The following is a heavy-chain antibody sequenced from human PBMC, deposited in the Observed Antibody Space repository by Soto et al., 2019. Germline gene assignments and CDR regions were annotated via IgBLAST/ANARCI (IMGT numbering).Heavy chain of an antibody. CDR3: ARDRVVVTAYAHYYYGMDV. Sequence: GASVKLSCKASGYTFTSYYMHWVRQAPGQGLEWMGIINPSGGSTSYAQKFQGRVTMTRDTSTSTVYMELSSLRSEDTAVYYCARDRVVVTAYAHYYYGMDVWGQGTTITVFS. D-gene: IGHD2-21*02. CDR2: INPSGGST. J-gene: IGHJ6*02. V-gene: IGHV1-46*01. CDR1: GYTFTSYY.